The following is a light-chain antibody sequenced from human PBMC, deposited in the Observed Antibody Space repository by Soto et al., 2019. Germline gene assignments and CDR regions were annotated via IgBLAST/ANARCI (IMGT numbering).Light chain of an antibody. Sequence: AIQLTQSPSSLSASVGDRVTITCRASQGISSALAWYQQKPGKAPKLLIYDASSLESGVPSRVSGSGSGTDFTLTISSLQPEDFATYYCQQFNRYPPFGQGTKVEIK. CDR2: DAS. J-gene: IGKJ1*01. V-gene: IGKV1-13*02. CDR1: QGISSA. CDR3: QQFNRYPP.